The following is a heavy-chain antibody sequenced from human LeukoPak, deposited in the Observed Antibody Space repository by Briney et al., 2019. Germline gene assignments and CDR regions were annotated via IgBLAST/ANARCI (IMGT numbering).Heavy chain of an antibody. V-gene: IGHV3-23*01. CDR3: AKVIYYGSENVDF. D-gene: IGHD3-10*01. CDR1: GFTFSSYA. CDR2: IVGSGGST. Sequence: GGSLRLSCAASGFTFSSYAMSWVRQAPGKGLEWVSSIVGSGGSTYYADSVNGRFTTSRDNSKNTLYLQINSLRAEDTALYYCAKVIYYGSENVDFWGQGTLVTVSS. J-gene: IGHJ4*02.